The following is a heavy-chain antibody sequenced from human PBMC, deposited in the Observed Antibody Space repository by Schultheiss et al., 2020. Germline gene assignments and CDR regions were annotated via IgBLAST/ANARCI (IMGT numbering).Heavy chain of an antibody. Sequence: GESLKISCAASGFTFSSYGMHWVRQAPGKGLEWVAVIWYDGSNKYYADSVKGRFTISRDNSKNTLYLQMNSLRAEDTAVYYCARAVGATTPFDYWGQGTLVTVSS. V-gene: IGHV3-33*01. CDR1: GFTFSSYG. CDR3: ARAVGATTPFDY. D-gene: IGHD1-26*01. CDR2: IWYDGSNK. J-gene: IGHJ4*02.